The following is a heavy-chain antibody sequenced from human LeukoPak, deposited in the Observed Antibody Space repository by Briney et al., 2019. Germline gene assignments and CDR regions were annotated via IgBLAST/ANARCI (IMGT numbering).Heavy chain of an antibody. CDR3: AREGGYNLGYYFDY. J-gene: IGHJ4*02. CDR2: IYYSGST. Sequence: SETLSLTCTVSGGSISSSSYYWGWVRQPPGKGLEWIGSIYYSGSTYYNPSLKGRVTISVDTSKNQFSLKLSSVTAADTAVYYCAREGGYNLGYYFDYWGQGTLVTVSS. CDR1: GGSISSSSYY. V-gene: IGHV4-39*07. D-gene: IGHD5-24*01.